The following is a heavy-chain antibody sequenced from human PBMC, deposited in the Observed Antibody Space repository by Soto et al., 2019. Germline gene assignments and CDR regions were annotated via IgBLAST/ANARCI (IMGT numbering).Heavy chain of an antibody. CDR2: ISGSGGST. J-gene: IGHJ4*02. CDR3: AKDLLWYSSSSAFDY. CDR1: GFTFSSYA. D-gene: IGHD6-6*01. V-gene: IGHV3-23*01. Sequence: GGSLRLSCAASGFTFSSYAMSWVRQAPGKGLEWVSAISGSGGSTYYADSVKGRFTISRDNSKNTLYLQMNSLRAEDTAVYYCAKDLLWYSSSSAFDYWGQGTLVTVSS.